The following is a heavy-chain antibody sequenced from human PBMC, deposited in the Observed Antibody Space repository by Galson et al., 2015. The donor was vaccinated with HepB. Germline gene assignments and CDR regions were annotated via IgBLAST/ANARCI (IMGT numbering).Heavy chain of an antibody. V-gene: IGHV3-48*01. Sequence: SLRLSCAVSGFTFSSYSMNWVRQAPGKGLEWVSYISRNSTTIYYADSVKGRFTISRANAKNSLYLQMNSLRVEDTVIYYCAKGYGLFDCWGQGTLVTVSS. CDR3: AKGYGLFDC. CDR2: ISRNSTTI. CDR1: GFTFSSYS. D-gene: IGHD4-17*01. J-gene: IGHJ5*01.